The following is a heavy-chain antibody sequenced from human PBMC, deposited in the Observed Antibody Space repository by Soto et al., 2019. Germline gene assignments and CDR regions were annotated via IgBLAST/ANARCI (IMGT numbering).Heavy chain of an antibody. D-gene: IGHD2-15*01. V-gene: IGHV3-30*04. Sequence: QLQLVESGGGVVQPGRSLRLSCAASASTFSNYIMHWVRQAPGKGLEWVAFISYDGSNSNYADFVEGRFTISRDNPKNMLYLQLSSLRPDDTAVHYCAGGDNYYALGVW. J-gene: IGHJ6*01. CDR3: AGGDNYYALGV. CDR1: ASTFSNYI. CDR2: ISYDGSNS.